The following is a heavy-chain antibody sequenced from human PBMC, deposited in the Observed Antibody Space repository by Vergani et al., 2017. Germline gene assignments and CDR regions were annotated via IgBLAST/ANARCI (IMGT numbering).Heavy chain of an antibody. CDR3: ARTIFIAAAVDGYFDY. J-gene: IGHJ4*02. CDR1: GGSFSGYY. V-gene: IGHV4-34*01. CDR2: INHSGST. Sequence: QVQLQQWGAGLLKPSETLSLTCAVYGGSFSGYYWSWIRQPPGKGLEWIGEINHSGSTNYNPSLKSRVTISVDTSKNQFSLKLSSVTAADTAVYYCARTIFIAAAVDGYFDYWGQGTLVTVSS. D-gene: IGHD6-13*01.